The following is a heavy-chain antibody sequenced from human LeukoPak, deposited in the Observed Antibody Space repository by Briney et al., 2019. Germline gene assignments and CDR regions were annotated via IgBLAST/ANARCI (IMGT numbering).Heavy chain of an antibody. CDR3: ARDAEITMVRGWFDP. CDR2: INPSGGST. Sequence: ASVKVSCKASGYTFTNYDINWVRQAPRQGLEWMGIINPSGGSTSYAQKFQGRVTMTRDTSTSTVYMEPSSLRSEDTAVYYCARDAEITMVRGWFDPWGQGTLVTVSS. CDR1: GYTFTNYD. V-gene: IGHV1-46*01. J-gene: IGHJ5*02. D-gene: IGHD3-10*01.